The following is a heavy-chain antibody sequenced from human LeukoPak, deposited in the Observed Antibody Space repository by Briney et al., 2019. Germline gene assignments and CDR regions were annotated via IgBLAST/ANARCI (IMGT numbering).Heavy chain of an antibody. J-gene: IGHJ4*02. Sequence: SETLSLTCTVPGGSISSSNYYWGWIRQPQGKGLEWIGTIYYSGSTYYNPSLRTRVTISVDTSKKQFSLKLSSVTAADTAVYYCARHLFGSGYYPDYWGQGTLVTVSS. CDR1: GGSISSSNYY. V-gene: IGHV4-39*01. CDR2: IYYSGST. D-gene: IGHD3-22*01. CDR3: ARHLFGSGYYPDY.